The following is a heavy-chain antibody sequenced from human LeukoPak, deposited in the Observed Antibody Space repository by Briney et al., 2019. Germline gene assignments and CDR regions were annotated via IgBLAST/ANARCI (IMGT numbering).Heavy chain of an antibody. V-gene: IGHV3-30*02. Sequence: GGSLRLSCGASGFTFRNYGMHWARQATGKGLEWVSFIWSDGNNRFYADSVKGRFTISRDNSKNMLYLQMDTLRAEDTALYYCAKDPGASVSGFYMDVWGKGTTVIVSS. CDR3: AKDPGASVSGFYMDV. J-gene: IGHJ6*03. CDR2: IWSDGNNR. D-gene: IGHD2-8*02. CDR1: GFTFRNYG.